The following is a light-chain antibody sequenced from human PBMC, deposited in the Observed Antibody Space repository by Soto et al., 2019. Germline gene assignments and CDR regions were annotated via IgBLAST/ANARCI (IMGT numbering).Light chain of an antibody. V-gene: IGKV2-28*01. CDR3: MQALQTPT. Sequence: IVMTQSPLSLPVTPGEPASISCRSSQSLLHSNGYNYLDWYLQKPGQSPQLLIYLGSNRASGVPDRFSGSGSGTDFTLKSSRVEAEDVGVYYCMQALQTPTFGQGTKVEIK. CDR1: QSLLHSNGYNY. CDR2: LGS. J-gene: IGKJ1*01.